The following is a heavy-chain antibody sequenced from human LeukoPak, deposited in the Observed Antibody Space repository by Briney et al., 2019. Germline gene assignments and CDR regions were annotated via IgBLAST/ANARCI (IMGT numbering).Heavy chain of an antibody. J-gene: IGHJ4*02. V-gene: IGHV3-48*03. Sequence: GGSLRLSCAASGFTFSSYEMNWVRQAPGKGLEWVSYISSSGSTIYYADSVKGRFTISRDNAKNSLYLQMNSLRAEDTAVYYCARGLSPGYDYVWGSYWGRGTLVTVSS. CDR1: GFTFSSYE. CDR3: ARGLSPGYDYVWGSY. D-gene: IGHD3-16*01. CDR2: ISSSGSTI.